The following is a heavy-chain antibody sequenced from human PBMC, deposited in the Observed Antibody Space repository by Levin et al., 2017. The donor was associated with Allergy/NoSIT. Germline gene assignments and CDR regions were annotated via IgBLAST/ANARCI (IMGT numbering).Heavy chain of an antibody. V-gene: IGHV3-33*01. CDR1: GFTFSSYG. D-gene: IGHD3-3*01. J-gene: IGHJ4*02. CDR3: ALEPKRADFDY. CDR2: IWYDGSSK. Sequence: GGSLRLSCAASGFTFSSYGMHWVRQAPGKGLEWVAVIWYDGSSKYYADSVKGRFTISRDNSKNTLYLQMNSLRAEETAVYYCALEPKRADFDYWGQGTLVTVSS.